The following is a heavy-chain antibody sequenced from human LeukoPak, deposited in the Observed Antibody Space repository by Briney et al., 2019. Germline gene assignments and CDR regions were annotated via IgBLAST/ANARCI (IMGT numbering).Heavy chain of an antibody. CDR1: GFTFDDYG. D-gene: IGHD6-19*01. CDR2: INWNGGST. V-gene: IGHV3-20*04. CDR3: TRISSGWWDDY. J-gene: IGHJ4*02. Sequence: GGSLRLSCAASGFTFDDYGMSWVRQAPGKGLEWVSGINWNGGSTGYADSVKGRFTISRDNAKNSLYLQMNSLRAEDTAVYYCTRISSGWWDDYWGQGTLVTVSS.